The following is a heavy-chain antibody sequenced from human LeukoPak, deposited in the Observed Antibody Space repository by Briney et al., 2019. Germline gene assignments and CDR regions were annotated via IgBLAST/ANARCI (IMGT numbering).Heavy chain of an antibody. J-gene: IGHJ6*03. CDR1: GYSITSGYY. Sequence: SETLSLTCTVSGYSITSGYYWGWIRQPPGKGLEWIGSIYHSGSTYYNPPLKSRVTISVDTSKNQFSLKLSSVTAADTAVYYCARDLGGSSSWYDYYYYYYMDVWGKGTTVTVSS. D-gene: IGHD6-13*01. V-gene: IGHV4-38-2*02. CDR2: IYHSGST. CDR3: ARDLGGSSSWYDYYYYYYMDV.